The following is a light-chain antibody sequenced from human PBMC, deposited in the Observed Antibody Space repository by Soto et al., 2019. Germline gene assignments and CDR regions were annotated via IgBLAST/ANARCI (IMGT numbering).Light chain of an antibody. J-gene: IGKJ1*01. Sequence: DIVMTQSPYSLAVSLGERATINCKSSQSVLYSSNNKNYLAWYQQKPGQPPKLLIYWASTRESGVPDRFSGSGSGTDFTLTISSLQAEDVAVYYCQQYYSPWTFGQGTKVELK. V-gene: IGKV4-1*01. CDR1: QSVLYSSNNKNY. CDR2: WAS. CDR3: QQYYSPWT.